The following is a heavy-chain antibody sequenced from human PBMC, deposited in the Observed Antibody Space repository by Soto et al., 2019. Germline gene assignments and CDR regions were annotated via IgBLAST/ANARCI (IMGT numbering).Heavy chain of an antibody. J-gene: IGHJ4*02. CDR1: GFTFSSYA. D-gene: IGHD3-22*01. V-gene: IGHV3-23*01. CDR2: ISGSGGST. CDR3: AKADPVNNYYDSSGFDD. Sequence: GGSLRLSCAASGFTFSSYAMSWVRQAPGKGLEWVSAISGSGGSTYYADSVKGRFTISRDNSKNTLYLQMNSLRAEDTAVYYCAKADPVNNYYDSSGFDDWGQGTLVTVSS.